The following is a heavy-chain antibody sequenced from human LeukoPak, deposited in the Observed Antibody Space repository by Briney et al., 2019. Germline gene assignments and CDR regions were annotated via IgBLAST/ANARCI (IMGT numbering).Heavy chain of an antibody. V-gene: IGHV4-59*10. Sequence: SETLSLTCAVYGGSFSSYYWSWIRQPAGKGLEWIGRIYTSGSTNYNPSLKSRVTISVDTSKNQFSLKLSSVTAADTAVYYCARGTWVYYYDSSGYFDYWGQGTLVTVSS. J-gene: IGHJ4*02. CDR2: IYTSGST. CDR3: ARGTWVYYYDSSGYFDY. D-gene: IGHD3-22*01. CDR1: GGSFSSYY.